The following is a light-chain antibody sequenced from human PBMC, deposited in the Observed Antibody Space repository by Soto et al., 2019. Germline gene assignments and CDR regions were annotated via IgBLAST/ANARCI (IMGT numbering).Light chain of an antibody. V-gene: IGKV3-15*01. CDR2: GAS. CDR3: QQYNYWPRT. CDR1: QSVDSN. J-gene: IGKJ1*01. Sequence: EIVMTQSPATLSVSPGERATLSCRANQSVDSNLAWYQQKPGQAPRLLIYGASTRATGIPARFSGSGSGTEVTLTITSLQSEDFAVYYCQQYNYWPRTFGQGTKVEIK.